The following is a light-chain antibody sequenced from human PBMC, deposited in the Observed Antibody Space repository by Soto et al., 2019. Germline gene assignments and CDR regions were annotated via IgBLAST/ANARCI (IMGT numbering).Light chain of an antibody. CDR1: QSISSW. CDR2: EAS. Sequence: DIQMTQSPSTLSASVGDRVTITCRASQSISSWLAGYQQKPGKAPKLLIYEASSSEIGVPPRFSGSGFGTEFTLTISSLQPEDSATYYCHYYKEHSTFGQGTRLEIK. V-gene: IGKV1-5*03. J-gene: IGKJ1*01. CDR3: HYYKEHST.